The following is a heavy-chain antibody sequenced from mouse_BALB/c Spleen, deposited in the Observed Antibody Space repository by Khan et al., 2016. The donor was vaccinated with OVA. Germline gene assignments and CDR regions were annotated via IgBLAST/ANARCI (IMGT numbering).Heavy chain of an antibody. D-gene: IGHD1-1*01. V-gene: IGHV1-12*01. CDR2: IYPGNGDT. CDR1: GYSFTSYN. Sequence: QVQLQQSGAELVKPGASVKMSCKASGYSFTSYNMHWVKQTPGQGLEWIGAIYPGNGDTTYNQKFKGKATLTAAKSSSTAYMQPSSLKSEDSAAYFCARGWGYYSGSSFLWYFDVWGAGTPVTVSS. CDR3: ARGWGYYSGSSFLWYFDV. J-gene: IGHJ1*01.